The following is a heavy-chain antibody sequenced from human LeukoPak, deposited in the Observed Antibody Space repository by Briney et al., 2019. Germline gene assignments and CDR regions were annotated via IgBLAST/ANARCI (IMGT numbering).Heavy chain of an antibody. CDR2: TIPIFGTA. J-gene: IGHJ4*02. D-gene: IGHD3-10*01. CDR3: ARGRAMVRGVIRSAFDY. V-gene: IGHV1-69*13. CDR1: GGTFSSYA. Sequence: ASVKVSCKASGGTFSSYAISWVRQAPGQGLEWMGGTIPIFGTANYAQKFQGRVTITADESTSTAYMELSSLRSEDTAVYYCARGRAMVRGVIRSAFDYWGQGTLVTVSS.